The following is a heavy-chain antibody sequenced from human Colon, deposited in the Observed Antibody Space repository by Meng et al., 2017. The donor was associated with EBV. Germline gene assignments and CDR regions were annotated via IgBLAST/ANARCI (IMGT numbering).Heavy chain of an antibody. D-gene: IGHD3-16*01. J-gene: IGHJ4*02. V-gene: IGHV4-39*07. Sequence: LQCRGRGPGLLRPSGTLSLPCSVSGDSITTNGYYWGWIRQSPGKGLEWIGSIFYSGNTYFNPSLKTRVTISVDTSKNQFSLKLSSVTAADTAIYYCARERGGVTRDFDSWGQGALVTVSS. CDR3: ARERGGVTRDFDS. CDR2: IFYSGNT. CDR1: GDSITTNGYY.